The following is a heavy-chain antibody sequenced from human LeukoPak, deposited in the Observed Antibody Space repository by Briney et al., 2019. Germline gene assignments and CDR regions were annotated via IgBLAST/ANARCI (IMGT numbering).Heavy chain of an antibody. D-gene: IGHD1-26*01. V-gene: IGHV4-39*07. Sequence: SETLSLTCTVSGASISSGGYYWGWIRQHPGKGLEWIGYIYYSASPYYSGSANYNPSLKSRLTISVDTSKNQFSLKVRSVAAADTAVYYCARVMGATRGMDVWGQGTSATVSS. CDR1: GASISSGGYY. CDR2: YIYYSASPYYSGSA. CDR3: ARVMGATRGMDV. J-gene: IGHJ6*02.